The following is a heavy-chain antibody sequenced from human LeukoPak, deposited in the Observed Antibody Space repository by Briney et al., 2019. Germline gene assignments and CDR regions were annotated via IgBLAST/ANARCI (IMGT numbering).Heavy chain of an antibody. Sequence: NPGGSLRLSCAASGFTFSSYSMNWVRQAREKGLEWVSSISSSSSYIYYADSVKGRYTISRDNAKNSLYLQMNSLRAEDTAVYYCARVSVVVVAASDYWGQGTLVTVSS. CDR2: ISSSSSYI. CDR3: ARVSVVVVAASDY. D-gene: IGHD2-15*01. V-gene: IGHV3-21*01. CDR1: GFTFSSYS. J-gene: IGHJ4*02.